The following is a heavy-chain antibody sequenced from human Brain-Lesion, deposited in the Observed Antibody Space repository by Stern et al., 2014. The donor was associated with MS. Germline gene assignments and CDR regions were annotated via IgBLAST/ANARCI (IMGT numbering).Heavy chain of an antibody. Sequence: QLVQSGAEVKKPGASVKVSCKVSGYTLTELSMHWVRQAPRTGLEWMGGFDSEDGETFYAQTFQGRITMTEDKSTDTASTELSSLRSEDTAVYFCSTLSPGAGGNYYRHFDYWGQGTLVTVSS. CDR3: STLSPGAGGNYYRHFDY. CDR1: GYTLTELS. D-gene: IGHD1-26*01. CDR2: FDSEDGET. V-gene: IGHV1-24*01. J-gene: IGHJ4*02.